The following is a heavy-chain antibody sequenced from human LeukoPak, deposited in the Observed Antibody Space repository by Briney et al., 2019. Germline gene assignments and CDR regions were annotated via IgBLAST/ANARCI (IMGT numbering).Heavy chain of an antibody. CDR2: INLNSGGT. J-gene: IGHJ6*03. CDR1: GYTFTGYY. CDR3: ASHASSIAARPNYYYYMDV. Sequence: ASVKVSCKASGYTFTGYYMHWVRQAPGQGLEWMRRINLNSGGTNYAQKFQGRVTMTRDTSISTAYMELSRLRSDDTAVYYCASHASSIAARPNYYYYMDVWGKGTTVTVSS. D-gene: IGHD6-6*01. V-gene: IGHV1-2*06.